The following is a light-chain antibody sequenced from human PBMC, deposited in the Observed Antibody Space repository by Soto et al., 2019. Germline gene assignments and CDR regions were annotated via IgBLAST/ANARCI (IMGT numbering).Light chain of an antibody. V-gene: IGKV3-15*01. CDR2: GAS. Sequence: EIVLTQSPGTLSLSPGERATLSCRASQSLTNNYFAWYQQKPGRTLRLIIYGASTRATGIPARFSGSGSGTEFTLTISSLQSEDFAVYYCQQYNNWPKTLGQGTKVDI. CDR3: QQYNNWPKT. J-gene: IGKJ1*01. CDR1: QSLTNN.